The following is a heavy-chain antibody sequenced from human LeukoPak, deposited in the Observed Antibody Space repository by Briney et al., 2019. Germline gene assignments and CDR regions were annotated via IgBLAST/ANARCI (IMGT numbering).Heavy chain of an antibody. Sequence: GSLRLSCAASGFTFSSYAMHWVRQAPGKGLEWVAVISYDGSNKYYADSVKGRFTISRDNAKNSLFLQMNSLRAEDTAVYYCAREKTACGGDCYDSWGQGTLVTVSS. CDR3: AREKTACGGDCYDS. CDR1: GFTFSSYA. CDR2: ISYDGSNK. D-gene: IGHD2-21*01. V-gene: IGHV3-30*04. J-gene: IGHJ4*02.